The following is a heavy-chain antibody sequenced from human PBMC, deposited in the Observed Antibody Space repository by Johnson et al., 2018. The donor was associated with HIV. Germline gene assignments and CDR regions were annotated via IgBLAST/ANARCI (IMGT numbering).Heavy chain of an antibody. CDR1: GFTFSSYG. D-gene: IGHD6-13*01. Sequence: QMLLVESGGGVVQPGRSLRLSCAASGFTFSSYGMHWVRQAPGKGLEWLAVISYDGSNKYYADSVKGRFTISRANSKNTLYLQINSLRAEDTAVYYCEKDGGARGSSWYEGVFDIWGQGTMVTVSS. CDR2: ISYDGSNK. CDR3: EKDGGARGSSWYEGVFDI. J-gene: IGHJ3*02. V-gene: IGHV3-30*18.